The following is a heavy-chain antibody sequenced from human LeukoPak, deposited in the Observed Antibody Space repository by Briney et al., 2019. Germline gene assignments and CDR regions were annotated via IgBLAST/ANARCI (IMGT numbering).Heavy chain of an antibody. Sequence: ASVKVSCKVSGYTLTELSMHWVRQAPGKGLEWMGGFDPEDGETIYAQKFRGRVTITADKATATAYMELSSLRSDDTAIYYCARDTTVTTDDYNYYYALDVWGQGTSVTVSS. CDR2: FDPEDGET. V-gene: IGHV1-24*01. CDR1: GYTLTELS. CDR3: ARDTTVTTDDYNYYYALDV. D-gene: IGHD4-17*01. J-gene: IGHJ6*02.